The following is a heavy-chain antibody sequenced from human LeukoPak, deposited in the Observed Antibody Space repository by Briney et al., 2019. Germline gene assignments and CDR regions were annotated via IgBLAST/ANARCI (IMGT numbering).Heavy chain of an antibody. CDR3: ARGAHWGGWFDP. CDR1: GGSISSFY. Sequence: SETLSLTCTVSGGSISSFYWSWIRQPPGKGLEWIGYIYNSGSTNYNPSLKSRVTISVDTSKNQFSLKLSSVTAADTAVYYCARGAHWGGWFDPWGQGTLVTVSS. V-gene: IGHV4-59*01. D-gene: IGHD7-27*01. CDR2: IYNSGST. J-gene: IGHJ5*02.